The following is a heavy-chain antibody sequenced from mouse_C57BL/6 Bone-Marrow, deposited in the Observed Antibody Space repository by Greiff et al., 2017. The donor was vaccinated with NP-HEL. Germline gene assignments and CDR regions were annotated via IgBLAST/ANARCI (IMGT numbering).Heavy chain of an antibody. J-gene: IGHJ3*01. Sequence: VQLQQSGAELARPGASVKLSCKASGYTFTSYGISWVKQRTGQGLEWIGEIYPRSGNTYYNETFKGKATLTADKSSSTAYMELRSLTSEDSAVYFCARGGDDAKIAYWGQGTLVTVSA. CDR1: GYTFTSYG. CDR2: IYPRSGNT. CDR3: ARGGDDAKIAY. D-gene: IGHD2-3*01. V-gene: IGHV1-81*01.